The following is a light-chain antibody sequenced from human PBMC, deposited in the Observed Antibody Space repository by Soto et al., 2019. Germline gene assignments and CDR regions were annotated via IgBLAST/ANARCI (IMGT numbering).Light chain of an antibody. CDR3: QKYNSTRPYT. V-gene: IGKV1-27*01. CDR2: AAS. Sequence: DIQMTQSPSSLSASVGDRVTITCRASQGISNYLAWYQQKPGKVPKLLIYAASNLQSGVTSRFSGSGSGTDFTLTITSLQPEDVTTYYCQKYNSTRPYTFGTGTKVDIK. CDR1: QGISNY. J-gene: IGKJ3*01.